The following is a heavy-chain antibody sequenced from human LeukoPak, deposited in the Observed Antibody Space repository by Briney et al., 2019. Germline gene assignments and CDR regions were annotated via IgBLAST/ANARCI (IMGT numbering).Heavy chain of an antibody. CDR1: GITFSTYA. Sequence: GGSLRLSCAASGITFSTYAMGWVRQTPGKGLEWVANIKQDGSEKYYVDSVKGRFTISRGNAKNSLYLQMNSLRAEDTAVYYCTRMVRETDYWGQGTLVTVSS. CDR2: IKQDGSEK. D-gene: IGHD3-10*01. CDR3: TRMVRETDY. V-gene: IGHV3-7*01. J-gene: IGHJ4*02.